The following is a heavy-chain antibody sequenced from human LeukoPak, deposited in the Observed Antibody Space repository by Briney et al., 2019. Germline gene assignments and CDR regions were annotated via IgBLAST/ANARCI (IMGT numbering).Heavy chain of an antibody. CDR1: GYTFTSYG. J-gene: IGHJ4*02. CDR2: ISAYNGNT. CDR3: ARDWETVRGVIIFDY. D-gene: IGHD3-10*01. Sequence: ASVKVSCKASGYTFTSYGISWVRQAPGQGLEWMGWISAYNGNTNYAQKLQGRVTMTTDTSTSTAYMELRSLRSDDTAVYYCARDWETVRGVIIFDYWGQGTLVTVSS. V-gene: IGHV1-18*04.